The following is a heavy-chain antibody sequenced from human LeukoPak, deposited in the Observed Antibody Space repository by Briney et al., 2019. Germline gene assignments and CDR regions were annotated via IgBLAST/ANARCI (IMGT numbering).Heavy chain of an antibody. CDR1: GGSISSSSYY. J-gene: IGHJ4*02. CDR3: ARTQWYPDY. D-gene: IGHD2-2*01. V-gene: IGHV4-39*01. Sequence: SETLSLTCTVSGGSISSSSYYWGWIRQPPGKGLEWIGSIYYSGSTYYNPSLKSRVTISVDTSKNQFSLKLSSVTAADTAVYYCARTQWYPDYWGQGTLVTVSS. CDR2: IYYSGST.